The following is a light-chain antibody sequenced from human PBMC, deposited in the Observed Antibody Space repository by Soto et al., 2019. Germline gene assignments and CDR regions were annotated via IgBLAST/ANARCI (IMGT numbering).Light chain of an antibody. CDR3: QQTYSIPIT. Sequence: DIQMTQSPSSLSASVGDRVTITCRASQTITGSLNWYQQRPGKAPNLLIYASNSLQSGVLPRFSGSGSGTDFTLTISSLQPEDFATYYCQQTYSIPITFGQGTRLDIK. CDR2: ASN. J-gene: IGKJ5*01. CDR1: QTITGS. V-gene: IGKV1-39*01.